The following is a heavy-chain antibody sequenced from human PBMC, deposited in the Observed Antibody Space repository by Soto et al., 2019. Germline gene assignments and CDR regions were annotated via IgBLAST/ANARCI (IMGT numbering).Heavy chain of an antibody. CDR3: AKDRRSSSSGMDV. CDR2: ISGSGGST. J-gene: IGHJ6*02. D-gene: IGHD6-6*01. CDR1: GFTFSSYA. Sequence: GGSLRLSCAASGFTFSSYAMGWVRQAPGKGLEWVSAISGSGGSTYYADSVKGRFTISRDNSKNTLYLQMNSLRAEDTAVYYCAKDRRSSSSGMDVWGQGTTVTVSS. V-gene: IGHV3-23*01.